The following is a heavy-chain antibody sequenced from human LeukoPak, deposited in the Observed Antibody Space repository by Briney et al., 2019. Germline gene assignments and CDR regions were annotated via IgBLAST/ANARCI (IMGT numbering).Heavy chain of an antibody. CDR2: IDYSGSA. V-gene: IGHV4-59*01. Sequence: NPSETLSLTCTVSGGSISSYDWTWIRQPPGKGLEWIGYIDYSGSANYNPSLKSRVTISIDTSKNQFSLKLNSVTAADTAVYYCARDLVGYYHYYMDAWGKGTTVTVSS. J-gene: IGHJ6*03. CDR3: ARDLVGYYHYYMDA. D-gene: IGHD6-6*01. CDR1: GGSISSYD.